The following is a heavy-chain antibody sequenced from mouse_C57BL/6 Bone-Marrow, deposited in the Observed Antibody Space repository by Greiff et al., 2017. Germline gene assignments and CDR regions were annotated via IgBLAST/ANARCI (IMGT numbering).Heavy chain of an antibody. CDR2: IDPSDSYT. J-gene: IGHJ4*01. CDR1: GYTFTRYW. Sequence: QVQLQQPGAELVRPGTSVKLSCKASGYTFTRYWMHWVKQRPGQGLEWIGVIDPSDSYTNYNQKFKGKATLTVDISSSTAYMQLSSLTSEDSAVDYCAREGWHWYDAMDYWGQGTSVTVAS. CDR3: AREGWHWYDAMDY. D-gene: IGHD3-3*01. V-gene: IGHV1-59*01.